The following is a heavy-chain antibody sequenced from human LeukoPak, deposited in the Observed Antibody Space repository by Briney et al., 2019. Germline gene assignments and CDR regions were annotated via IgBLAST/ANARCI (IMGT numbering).Heavy chain of an antibody. Sequence: SETLSLTCTVSGGSISSGDYYWSWIRQPPGKGLEWIGYIYYSGSTYYNPSLKSRVTISVDTSKNQFSLKLSSVTAADTAVYCARGVNWIDPWGQGTLVTVSS. D-gene: IGHD6-13*01. CDR1: GGSISSGDYY. V-gene: IGHV4-30-4*01. J-gene: IGHJ5*02. CDR3: ARGVNWIDP. CDR2: IYYSGST.